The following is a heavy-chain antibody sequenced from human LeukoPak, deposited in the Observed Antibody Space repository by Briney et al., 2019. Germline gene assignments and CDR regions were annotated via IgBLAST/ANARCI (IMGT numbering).Heavy chain of an antibody. CDR3: AREGEDNWFDP. D-gene: IGHD3-16*01. CDR1: GYTFTSFD. V-gene: IGHV1-46*01. Sequence: AASVKVSCKASGYTFTSFDFNWVRQATGQGLEWMGIINPSGGSTSYAQKFQGRVTMTRDTSTSTVYMELSSLRSEDTAVYYCAREGEDNWFDPWGQGTLVTVSS. J-gene: IGHJ5*02. CDR2: INPSGGST.